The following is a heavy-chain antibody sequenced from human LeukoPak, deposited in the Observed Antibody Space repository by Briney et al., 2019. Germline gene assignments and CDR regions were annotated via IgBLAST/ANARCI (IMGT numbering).Heavy chain of an antibody. J-gene: IGHJ4*02. CDR2: ISGIGGST. CDR3: AKDLSGIWGIFDY. CDR1: GFSFSSYA. D-gene: IGHD3-10*01. V-gene: IGHV3-23*01. Sequence: GGSLRLSCAASGFSFSSYAMSWVRQAPGEGLGWVSAISGIGGSTYYADSVKGRFTFYRDNSKNTLYLQMNSLRAEDTAVYYCAKDLSGIWGIFDYWGQGTLVTVSS.